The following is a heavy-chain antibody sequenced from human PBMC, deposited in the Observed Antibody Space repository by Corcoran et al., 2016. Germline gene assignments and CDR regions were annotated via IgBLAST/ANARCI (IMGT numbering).Heavy chain of an antibody. Sequence: QVQLQQWGAGLLKPSETLSLTCAVYGGSFSGYYWSWIRQPPGKGLEWIGEINHSGSTNYNPSLKSRVTISVDTSKNQFSLKLSSVTAADTAVYYCARGRRYQLHPFDYWGQGTLVTVSS. J-gene: IGHJ4*02. CDR3: ARGRRYQLHPFDY. D-gene: IGHD2-2*01. CDR2: INHSGST. CDR1: GGSFSGYY. V-gene: IGHV4-34*01.